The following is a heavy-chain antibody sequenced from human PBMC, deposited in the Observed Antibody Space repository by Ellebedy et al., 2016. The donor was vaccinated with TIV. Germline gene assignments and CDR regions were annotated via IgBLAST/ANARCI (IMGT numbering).Heavy chain of an antibody. J-gene: IGHJ3*02. CDR2: IFGSGST. Sequence: MPSETLSLTCTVSGGSISRDSWSWIRQPPGNGLEWIGYIFGSGSTIYNPSLRSRVSISLDRSQKQVSLNLTSVTAADSAVYFCARSSISVFGVTDAFDIWGQGTSVTVSS. D-gene: IGHD3-3*01. CDR3: ARSSISVFGVTDAFDI. CDR1: GGSISRDS. V-gene: IGHV4-59*01.